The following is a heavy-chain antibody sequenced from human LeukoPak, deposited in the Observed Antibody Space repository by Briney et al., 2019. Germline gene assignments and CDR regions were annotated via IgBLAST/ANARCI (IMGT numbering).Heavy chain of an antibody. CDR3: TRASWVSSTDTVG. V-gene: IGHV3-23*01. D-gene: IGHD5-18*01. J-gene: IGHJ4*02. CDR1: GFSFSTFA. CDR2: IRGNSET. Sequence: WGSLRLSCAASGFSFSTFAMSWGCQGPATGLEWVSSIRGNSETFYADYVTCRFTLSSDSSRNRVYFQLNKLRVEDTAIYYCTRASWVSSTDTVGWGQGTPVTVS.